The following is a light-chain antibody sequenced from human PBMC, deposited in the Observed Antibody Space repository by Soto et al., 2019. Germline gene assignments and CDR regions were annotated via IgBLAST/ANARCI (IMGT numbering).Light chain of an antibody. J-gene: IGKJ1*01. CDR2: AAS. CDR3: QQSFSSPPWT. Sequence: DIQMTQSPSTLSGSVGDRVTITCRASQTISSWLAWYQQKPGKAPKLLIYAASSLHSGVPSRFSGSGSGTDFTLTISSLQPEDFATYYCQQSFSSPPWTFGQGTKVDIK. V-gene: IGKV1-39*01. CDR1: QTISSW.